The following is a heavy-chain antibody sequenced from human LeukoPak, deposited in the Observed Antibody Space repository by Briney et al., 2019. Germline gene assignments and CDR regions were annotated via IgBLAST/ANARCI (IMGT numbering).Heavy chain of an antibody. CDR2: ISGSGDDT. CDR3: ARDPRTVRI. CDR1: GFTFTDSY. Sequence: KSGGSLRLSCAASGFTFTDSYMTWVRQAPGKGLEWLSYISGSGDDTNYADSVSGRFTISRDNAKNSLYLQMNSLRVEDTAVYYCARDPRTVRIWGQGTLVTVSS. D-gene: IGHD1-1*01. J-gene: IGHJ4*02. V-gene: IGHV3-11*06.